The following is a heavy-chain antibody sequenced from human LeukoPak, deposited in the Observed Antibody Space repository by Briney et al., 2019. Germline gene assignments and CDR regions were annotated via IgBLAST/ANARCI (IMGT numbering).Heavy chain of an antibody. D-gene: IGHD6-19*01. J-gene: IGHJ6*02. V-gene: IGHV4-4*07. Sequence: SETLCLTCTVSGGSISSYYWSWIRQPAGKGLEWIGRIYTSGSTNYNPSLKSRVTMSVDTSKNQFSLKLSSVTAADTAVYYCARAEVVAGYYYYGMDVWGQGTTVTVSS. CDR2: IYTSGST. CDR1: GGSISSYY. CDR3: ARAEVVAGYYYYGMDV.